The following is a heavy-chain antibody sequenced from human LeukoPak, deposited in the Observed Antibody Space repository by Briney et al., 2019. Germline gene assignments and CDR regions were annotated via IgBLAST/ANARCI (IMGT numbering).Heavy chain of an antibody. D-gene: IGHD5-24*01. CDR2: IIPIFGTA. Sequence: ASVKVSCKASGGTFSSYAISWVRQAPGQGLEWMGRIIPIFGTANYAQKFQGRATITTDESTSTAYMELSSLRSEDTAVYYCARTTMGRDGYNPREDLDYWGQGTLSPSPQ. CDR1: GGTFSSYA. V-gene: IGHV1-69*05. J-gene: IGHJ4*02. CDR3: ARTTMGRDGYNPREDLDY.